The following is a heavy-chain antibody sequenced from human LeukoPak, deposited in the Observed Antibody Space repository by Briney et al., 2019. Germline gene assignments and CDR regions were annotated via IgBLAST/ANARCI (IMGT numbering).Heavy chain of an antibody. J-gene: IGHJ4*02. CDR1: GFTVSSNY. D-gene: IGHD5-18*01. Sequence: GGSLRLSCAASGFTVSSNYMSWVRQAPGKGLEWVSVIYSGGSTYYADSVKGRFTISRDNSKNTLYLQMNSLRAEDTAVYYCAYTATASYIDYWGQGTLVTVSS. CDR3: AYTATASYIDY. V-gene: IGHV3-53*01. CDR2: IYSGGST.